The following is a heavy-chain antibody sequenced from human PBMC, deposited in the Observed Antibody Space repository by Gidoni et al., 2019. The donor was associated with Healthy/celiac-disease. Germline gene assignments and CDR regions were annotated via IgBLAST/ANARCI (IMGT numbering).Heavy chain of an antibody. V-gene: IGHV4-34*01. CDR2: INHSGST. D-gene: IGHD1-7*01. CDR3: ASVLELRSPYYYGMDV. J-gene: IGHJ6*02. Sequence: GKGLEWIGEINHSGSTNYNPSLKSRVTISVDTSKNQFSLKLSSVTAADTAVYYCASVLELRSPYYYGMDVWGQGTTVTVSS.